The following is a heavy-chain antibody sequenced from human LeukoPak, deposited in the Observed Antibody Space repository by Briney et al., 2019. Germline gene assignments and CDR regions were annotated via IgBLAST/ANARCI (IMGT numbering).Heavy chain of an antibody. CDR3: ARDSGYGSGSYFGY. CDR1: GFTFSSYA. Sequence: PGRSLRLSCAASGFTFSSYAMHWVRQAPGKGLEWVAVISYDGSNKYYADSVKGRFTISRDNSKNTLYLQMNSLRAEDTAVYYCARDSGYGSGSYFGYWGQGTLVTVSS. D-gene: IGHD3-10*01. J-gene: IGHJ4*02. V-gene: IGHV3-30-3*01. CDR2: ISYDGSNK.